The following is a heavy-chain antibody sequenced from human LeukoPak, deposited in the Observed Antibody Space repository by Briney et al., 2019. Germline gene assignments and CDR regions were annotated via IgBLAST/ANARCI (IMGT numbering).Heavy chain of an antibody. CDR3: AKDPSLNCGSTSCYVDY. Sequence: GGSLRLSCAASGFTLTTYAMSWVRQAPGKGLEWVSSISGSGGDYYADSVKGRFTISRDNSKNTLYLQMNSLRPEDTAVYYCAKDPSLNCGSTSCYVDYWGQGTLVTVSS. J-gene: IGHJ4*02. CDR1: GFTLTTYA. V-gene: IGHV3-23*01. D-gene: IGHD2-2*01. CDR2: ISGSGGD.